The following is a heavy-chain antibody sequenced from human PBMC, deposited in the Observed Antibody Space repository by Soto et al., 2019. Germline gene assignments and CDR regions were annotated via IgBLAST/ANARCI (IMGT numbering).Heavy chain of an antibody. CDR2: ISYDGSNK. J-gene: IGHJ6*02. CDR3: AKAVDYDILTGTLPTRYGMDV. CDR1: GFTFSSYG. Sequence: QVQLVESGGGVVQPGRSLRLSCAASGFTFSSYGMHWVRQAPGKGLEWVAVISYDGSNKYYADSVKGRFTISTDNYKNTLYLQMNSLRAEDTAVYYCAKAVDYDILTGTLPTRYGMDVWGQGTTVTVSS. V-gene: IGHV3-30*18. D-gene: IGHD3-9*01.